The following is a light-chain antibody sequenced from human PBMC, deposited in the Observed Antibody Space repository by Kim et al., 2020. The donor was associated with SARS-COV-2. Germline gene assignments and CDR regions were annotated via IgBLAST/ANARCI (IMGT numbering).Light chain of an antibody. J-gene: IGLJ1*01. V-gene: IGLV2-14*01. CDR1: SSDVGDDNY. CDR2: EVS. CDR3: SSYTRSSTYV. Sequence: QSALTQPASVSGSPGQSITISCTGTSSDVGDDNYVSWYQQYPGKVPKLMIYEVSARPSGVSNRFSGSKSGNTASLTISGLQAEDEADYYCSSYTRSSTYVFGTGTKVTVL.